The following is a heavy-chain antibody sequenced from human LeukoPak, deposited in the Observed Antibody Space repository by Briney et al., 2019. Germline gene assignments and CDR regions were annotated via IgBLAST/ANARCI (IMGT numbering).Heavy chain of an antibody. Sequence: ASVKVSCTASGYTFTSYYMHWVRQAPGQGLEWMGIINPSGGSTSYAQKFQGRLTMTRDTSTSTVYMELSSLRSEDTAVYYCARWGSTSCLDYWGQGTLVTVSS. CDR1: GYTFTSYY. D-gene: IGHD2-2*01. CDR2: INPSGGST. J-gene: IGHJ4*02. CDR3: ARWGSTSCLDY. V-gene: IGHV1-46*01.